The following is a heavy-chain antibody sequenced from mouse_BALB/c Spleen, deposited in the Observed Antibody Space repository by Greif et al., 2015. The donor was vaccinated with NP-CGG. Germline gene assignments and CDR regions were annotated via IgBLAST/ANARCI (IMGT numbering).Heavy chain of an antibody. V-gene: IGHV1-7*01. CDR2: INPSTGYT. D-gene: IGHD4-1*01. Sequence: VNLVESGAELAKPGASVKMPCKASGYTFTSYWMHWVKQRPGRGLEWIGYINPSTGYTEYNQKFKDKATLTADKSSSTAYMQLSSLTSEDSAVYYCARSGTYYFDYWGQGTTLTVSS. CDR1: GYTFTSYW. CDR3: ARSGTYYFDY. J-gene: IGHJ2*01.